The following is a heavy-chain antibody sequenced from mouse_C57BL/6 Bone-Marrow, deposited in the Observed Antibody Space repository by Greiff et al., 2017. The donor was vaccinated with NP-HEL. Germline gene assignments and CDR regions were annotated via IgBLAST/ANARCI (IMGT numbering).Heavy chain of an antibody. V-gene: IGHV1-7*01. J-gene: IGHJ4*01. CDR1: GYTFTSYW. Sequence: QVQLQQSGAELAKPGASVKLSCKASGYTFTSYWMHWVKQRPGQGLEWIGYINPSSGYTKYNQKFKDKATLTADKSSSTAYMQLSSLTYEDSAVYYCARSLITTVVATRGDYYAMDYWGQGTSVTVSS. CDR2: INPSSGYT. CDR3: ARSLITTVVATRGDYYAMDY. D-gene: IGHD1-1*01.